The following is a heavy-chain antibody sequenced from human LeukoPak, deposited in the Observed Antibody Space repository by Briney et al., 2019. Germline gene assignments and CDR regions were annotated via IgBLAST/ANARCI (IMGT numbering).Heavy chain of an antibody. CDR3: AREPVSVVAFDY. V-gene: IGHV3-74*01. J-gene: IGHJ4*02. D-gene: IGHD2-21*01. Sequence: GGSLRLSCAASGFTFSSYWMHWVRHAPGKGLVWVSRINSDGSSRTYADSVRGRFTISRDNAKNTLYLQMNSLRAEDTAVYYCAREPVSVVAFDYWGQGTLVTVSS. CDR1: GFTFSSYW. CDR2: INSDGSSR.